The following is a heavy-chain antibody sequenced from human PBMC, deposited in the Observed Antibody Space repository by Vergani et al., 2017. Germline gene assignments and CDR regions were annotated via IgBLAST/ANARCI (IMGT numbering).Heavy chain of an antibody. D-gene: IGHD1-20*01. V-gene: IGHV4-59*01. CDR1: GGSISSYY. CDR3: AITGTTTVDAFDI. CDR2: IYYSGST. Sequence: QVRLQESGPGLVKPSETLSLTCTVSGGSISSYYWSWIRQPPGKGLEWIGYIYYSGSTNYNPSLKSRVTISVDTSKNQFSLKLSSVTAADTAVYYCAITGTTTVDAFDIWGQGTMVTVSS. J-gene: IGHJ3*02.